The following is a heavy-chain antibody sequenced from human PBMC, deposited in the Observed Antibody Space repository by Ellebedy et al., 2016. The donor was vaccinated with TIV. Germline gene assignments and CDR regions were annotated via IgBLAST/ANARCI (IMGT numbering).Heavy chain of an antibody. D-gene: IGHD1-26*01. CDR2: INPSGGST. CDR1: GYTFTSYY. J-gene: IGHJ6*02. V-gene: IGHV1-46*01. Sequence: ASVKVSCKASGYTFTSYYMHWVRQAPGQGLEWMGIINPSGGSTSYAQKFQGRVTMTRDTSTSTVYMELSSLRSEDTAVYYCARSAWELNYYYGMDVWGQGTTVSVSS. CDR3: ARSAWELNYYYGMDV.